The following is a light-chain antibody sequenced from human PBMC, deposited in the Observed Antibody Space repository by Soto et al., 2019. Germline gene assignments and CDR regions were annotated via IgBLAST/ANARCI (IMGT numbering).Light chain of an antibody. J-gene: IGKJ1*01. Sequence: IQRTHPPSTRAAFVVNGVTITSRSSQVISNSLAWYQQKPGKVPKLLIYAAYTLQSGVPSRFSGSGSGTDFTLTISSLQPEDVATYYCQQYNSAPRTCGKGTKGDIK. CDR3: QQYNSAPRT. CDR1: QVISNS. CDR2: AAY. V-gene: IGKV1-27*01.